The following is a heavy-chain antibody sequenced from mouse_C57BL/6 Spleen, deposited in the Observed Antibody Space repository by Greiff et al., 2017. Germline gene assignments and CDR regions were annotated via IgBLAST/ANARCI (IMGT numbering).Heavy chain of an antibody. D-gene: IGHD1-1*01. J-gene: IGHJ3*01. CDR3: ASGYYGSSYWFAY. V-gene: IGHV14-2*01. Sequence: VQLQQSGAELVKPGASVKLSCTASGFNIKDYYMHWVKQRTEQGLEWIGRIDPEDGETKSAPKFQGKATITADTSSNTAYLQLSSLTSEDTAVYYCASGYYGSSYWFAYWGQGTLVTVSA. CDR2: IDPEDGET. CDR1: GFNIKDYY.